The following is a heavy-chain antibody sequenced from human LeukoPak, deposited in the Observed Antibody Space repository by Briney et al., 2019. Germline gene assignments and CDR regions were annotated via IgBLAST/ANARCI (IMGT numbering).Heavy chain of an antibody. Sequence: GGTLRLSCAASGFTFSSYGMSWVRQAPGKGLEWVSAISGSGGSTYYADSVKGRFTISRDNSKNTLYLQMNSLRAEDTAVYCCAKDGKWLLGFDYWGQGTLVTVSS. CDR1: GFTFSSYG. D-gene: IGHD3-22*01. J-gene: IGHJ4*02. CDR2: ISGSGGST. V-gene: IGHV3-23*01. CDR3: AKDGKWLLGFDY.